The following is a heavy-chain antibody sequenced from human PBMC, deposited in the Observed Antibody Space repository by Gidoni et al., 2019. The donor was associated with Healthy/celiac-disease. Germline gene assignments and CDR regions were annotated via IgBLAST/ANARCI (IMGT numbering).Heavy chain of an antibody. V-gene: IGHV4-59*01. Sequence: QVQLPESGPGLVKPSETLSLTCTVSGGSISSYYWSWIRQPPGKGLEWIGYIYYSGSTNYNPSLKSRVTISVDTSKNQFSLKLSSVTAADTAVYYCARGGGNSSGWREDYWGQGTLVTVSS. CDR3: ARGGGNSSGWREDY. J-gene: IGHJ4*02. D-gene: IGHD6-19*01. CDR1: GGSISSYY. CDR2: IYYSGST.